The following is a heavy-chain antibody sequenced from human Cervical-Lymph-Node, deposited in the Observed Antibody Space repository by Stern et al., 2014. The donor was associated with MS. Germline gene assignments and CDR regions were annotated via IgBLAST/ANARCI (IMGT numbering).Heavy chain of an antibody. D-gene: IGHD3-16*01. Sequence: QVQLQESGPGPVKPSETLSLTCNVSRGSMISYYWSWIRQSPGKGLEWSRQIVYSGTATYNPSLTSRVTISIDTSTRQFALRLSSVTAADTAVYYCARGRGATNGLDPWGHGTLVTVSS. CDR1: RGSMISYY. V-gene: IGHV4-59*01. J-gene: IGHJ5*02. CDR2: IVYSGTA. CDR3: ARGRGATNGLDP.